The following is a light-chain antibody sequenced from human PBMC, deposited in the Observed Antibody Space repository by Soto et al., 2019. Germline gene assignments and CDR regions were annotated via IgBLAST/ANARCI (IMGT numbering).Light chain of an antibody. CDR2: RTD. CDR3: AAWDDSLSGRV. Sequence: QSVLTQPPSASGTPGQRVTISCSGSSSNLGSSYVYWYQQLPGTAPKLLIYRTDQRPSGVPDRFSGSKSGASGSLAISGRRSEDEADYYCAAWDDSLSGRVFGGGTKLTVL. J-gene: IGLJ3*02. CDR1: SSNLGSSY. V-gene: IGLV1-47*01.